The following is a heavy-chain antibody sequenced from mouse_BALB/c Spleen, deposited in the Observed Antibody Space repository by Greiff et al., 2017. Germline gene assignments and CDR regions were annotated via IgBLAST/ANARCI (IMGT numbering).Heavy chain of an antibody. CDR2: IYPGSGST. V-gene: IGHV1-55*01. Sequence: QVQLKQPGAELVKPGTSVKLSCKASGYNFTSYWINWVKLRPGQGLEWIGDIYPGSGSTNYNEKFKSKATLTVDTSSSTAYMQLSSLASEDSALYYCARRGYDEGFAYWGQGTLVTVSA. CDR1: GYNFTSYW. CDR3: ARRGYDEGFAY. J-gene: IGHJ3*01. D-gene: IGHD2-14*01.